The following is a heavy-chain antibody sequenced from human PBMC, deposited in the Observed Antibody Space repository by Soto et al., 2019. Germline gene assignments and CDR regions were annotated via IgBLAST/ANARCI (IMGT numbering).Heavy chain of an antibody. V-gene: IGHV1-18*01. CDR2: ISANNGNT. D-gene: IGHD6-6*01. J-gene: IGHJ4*02. CDR1: GYTLASYG. Sequence: ASVKVSCKASGYTLASYGISWVRQAPGQGLEWMGWISANNGNTNYAQKLQGRVTMTTDTSTNTAYMELRSLRSDYTAVYYCARPLHQLALNFDYRGQGTLVTVPS. CDR3: ARPLHQLALNFDY.